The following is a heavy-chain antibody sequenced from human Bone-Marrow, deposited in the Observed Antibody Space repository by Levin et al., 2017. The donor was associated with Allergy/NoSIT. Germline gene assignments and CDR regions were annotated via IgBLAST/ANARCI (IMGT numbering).Heavy chain of an antibody. D-gene: IGHD6-25*01. CDR1: GVSIDTYNW. J-gene: IGHJ5*02. CDR2: FPLLFPS. CDR3: ARINQASGFKNWFDP. Sequence: SLTLSLTCDVSGVSIDTYNWWTWVRQPPGKGLQFVFSFPLLFPSPSPSSLRSRVVMSVDKSRNQFSLMVNSVTAADPAVYYCARINQASGFKNWFDPWGPGILVAVS. V-gene: IGHV4-4*02.